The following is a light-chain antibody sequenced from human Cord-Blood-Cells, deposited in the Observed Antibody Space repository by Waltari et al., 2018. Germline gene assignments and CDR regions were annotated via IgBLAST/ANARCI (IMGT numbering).Light chain of an antibody. CDR3: CSYAGSSTYWV. V-gene: IGLV2-23*02. CDR1: SSDVGSYNL. Sequence: QSALTQPASVSGSPGQSITISCTGTSSDVGSYNLVSWYQQHPGKAPKLMIYEVSKRPSGVSKRFSGSKSGNTASLTISGLQAEDEADYCCCSYAGSSTYWVFGGGTKLTVL. CDR2: EVS. J-gene: IGLJ3*02.